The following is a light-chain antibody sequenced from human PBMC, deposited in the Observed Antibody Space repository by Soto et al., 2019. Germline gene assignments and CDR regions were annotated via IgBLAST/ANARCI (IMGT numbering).Light chain of an antibody. CDR2: DAS. CDR3: QQYENLPT. J-gene: IGKJ5*01. Sequence: DIQRTQSPSCLSASVVDRVSITSQASQNINNYLNWYQQKPGRAPKLLIYDASNLEAGVPSRLRGSGSGTDFTFTIRRLQPEDIATYYCQQYENLPTFGQGTRLEIK. CDR1: QNINNY. V-gene: IGKV1-33*01.